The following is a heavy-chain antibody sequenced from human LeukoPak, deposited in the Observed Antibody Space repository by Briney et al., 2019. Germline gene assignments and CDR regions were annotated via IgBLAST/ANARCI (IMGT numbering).Heavy chain of an antibody. CDR2: IFGESMT. CDR1: GLSVTTTY. D-gene: IGHD3/OR15-3a*01. J-gene: IGHJ4*02. Sequence: QPGGSLRLSCGVSGLSVTTTYMTSVRQAPGKGLEWDSLIFGESMTTYADSVKGRFTISRDNSKNTVYLQMNRLRAEDTAMYCCVRDKGLGRTERFDSWGEGTLVTVST. CDR3: VRDKGLGRTERFDS. V-gene: IGHV3-53*01.